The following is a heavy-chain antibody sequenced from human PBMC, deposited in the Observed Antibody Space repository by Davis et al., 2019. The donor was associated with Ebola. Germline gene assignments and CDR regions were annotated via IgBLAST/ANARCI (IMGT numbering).Heavy chain of an antibody. CDR3: ARVGLGMIGSKYGMDV. CDR1: GFTFSSYE. V-gene: IGHV3-48*03. CDR2: ISSSGSTI. J-gene: IGHJ6*02. D-gene: IGHD3-22*01. Sequence: GGSLRLSCAASGFTFSSYEMNWVRQAPGKGLEWVSYISSSGSTICYADSVKGRFTISRDNAKNSLYLQMNSLRAEDTAVYYCARVGLGMIGSKYGMDVWGQGTTVTVSS.